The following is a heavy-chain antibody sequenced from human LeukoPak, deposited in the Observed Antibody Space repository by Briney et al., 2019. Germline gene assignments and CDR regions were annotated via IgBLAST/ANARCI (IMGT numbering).Heavy chain of an antibody. CDR1: GGSINSYY. CDR2: IYYSGST. Sequence: PSETLSLTCTVSGGSINSYYWSWIRQPPGKGLEWIGYIYYSGSTNYNPSLKSRVTISVDTSKNQFSLKLSSVTAADTAVYYCASRDGEVMGPVDYWGQGTLVTVSS. D-gene: IGHD3-16*01. J-gene: IGHJ4*02. CDR3: ASRDGEVMGPVDY. V-gene: IGHV4-59*12.